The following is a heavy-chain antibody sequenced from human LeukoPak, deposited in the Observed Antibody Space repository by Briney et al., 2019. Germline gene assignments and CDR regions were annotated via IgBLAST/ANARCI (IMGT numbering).Heavy chain of an antibody. V-gene: IGHV4-39*01. CDR1: GGSISSSSYY. CDR3: ARFPRSNYYYYMDV. CDR2: IYYSGST. J-gene: IGHJ6*03. Sequence: SETLSLTCTVSGGSISSSSYYWGWIRQPPGKGLEWIGSIYYSGSTYYNPSLKSRVTISVDTSKNQFSLKLSSVTAADTAVYYCARFPRSNYYYYMDVWGKGTTVTISS.